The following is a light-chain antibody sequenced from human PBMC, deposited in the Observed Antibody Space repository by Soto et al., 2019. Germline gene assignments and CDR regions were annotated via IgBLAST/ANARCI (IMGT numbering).Light chain of an antibody. CDR2: LNSDGSH. CDR1: SGHSSYA. J-gene: IGLJ3*02. V-gene: IGLV4-69*01. CDR3: QTWGTGIGV. Sequence: QAVVTQSPCASASLGASVKLTCTLSSGHSSYAIAWHQQQPEKGPRYLMKLNSDGSHSKGDGIPDRFSGSSSGAERYLTISSLQSEDEADYYGQTWGTGIGVFGGGTKLTVL.